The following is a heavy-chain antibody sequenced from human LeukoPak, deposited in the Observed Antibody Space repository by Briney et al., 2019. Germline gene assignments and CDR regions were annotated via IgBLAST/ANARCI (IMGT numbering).Heavy chain of an antibody. Sequence: PSETLSLTCTLAGRSISIYYWSCIRHPAGKGLEWIGRIYTSGSTNYNPSLKSRVTMSVDTSKNQFSLKLSSVTAADTAVYFCARDSGWHNAFDIWGQGTMVTVSS. CDR1: GRSISIYY. CDR3: ARDSGWHNAFDI. J-gene: IGHJ3*02. CDR2: IYTSGST. D-gene: IGHD6-19*01. V-gene: IGHV4-4*07.